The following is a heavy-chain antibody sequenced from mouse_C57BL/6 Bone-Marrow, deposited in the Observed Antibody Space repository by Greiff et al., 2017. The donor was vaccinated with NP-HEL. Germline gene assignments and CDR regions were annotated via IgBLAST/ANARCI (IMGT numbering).Heavy chain of an antibody. CDR3: TRYWDVWYFDV. CDR1: GYTFTDYE. V-gene: IGHV1-15*01. D-gene: IGHD4-1*01. Sequence: VQLKESGAELVRPGASVTLSCKASGYTFTDYEMHWVKQTPVHGLEWIGAIDPETGGTAYNQKFKGKAILTADKSSSTAYMELRSLTSEDSAVYYCTRYWDVWYFDVWGTGTTVTVSS. J-gene: IGHJ1*03. CDR2: IDPETGGT.